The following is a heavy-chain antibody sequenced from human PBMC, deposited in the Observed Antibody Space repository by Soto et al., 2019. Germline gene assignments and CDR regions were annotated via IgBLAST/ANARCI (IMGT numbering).Heavy chain of an antibody. D-gene: IGHD2-8*01. Sequence: PGESLKISCKGSGYNFTKYWIGWVRQMPGKGPEWMGIIYPGDSDTRYSPSFQGQVIISADKSISTAYLQWSSLKASDTAMYYCARQAPQSGVYAILARSYDYYYYGMDVWGQGTTVTVSS. CDR2: IYPGDSDT. V-gene: IGHV5-51*01. CDR3: ARQAPQSGVYAILARSYDYYYYGMDV. J-gene: IGHJ6*02. CDR1: GYNFTKYW.